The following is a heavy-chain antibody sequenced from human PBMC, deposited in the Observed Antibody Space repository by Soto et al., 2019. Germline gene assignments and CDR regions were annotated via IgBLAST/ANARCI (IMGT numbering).Heavy chain of an antibody. V-gene: IGHV1-69*01. CDR1: GGTFSSYA. Sequence: QVQLVQSGAEVKKPGSSVKVSCKASGGTFSSYAISWVRQAPGQGLEWMGGIIPIFGTANYAQKLQGRVTITAYEATSTASMELSSLRAEDTAVYYCSRGGNDYEHFDLWGRGTRVTVSS. CDR2: IIPIFGTA. D-gene: IGHD4-17*01. CDR3: SRGGNDYEHFDL. J-gene: IGHJ2*01.